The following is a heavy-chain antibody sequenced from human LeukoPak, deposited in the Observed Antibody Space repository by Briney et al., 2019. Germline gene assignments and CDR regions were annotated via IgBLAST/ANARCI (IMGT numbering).Heavy chain of an antibody. J-gene: IGHJ4*02. CDR3: AKAGGNSFFDY. Sequence: GGSLRLSCAASGVTFSSYAMNWVRQGPGKGLEWVSAINPGGGSTYYADSVKGRFTISRDNSKNTLYLQMNSLRAEDTAVYYCAKAGGNSFFDYWGQGTLVTVSS. D-gene: IGHD1-7*01. CDR2: INPGGGST. CDR1: GVTFSSYA. V-gene: IGHV3-23*01.